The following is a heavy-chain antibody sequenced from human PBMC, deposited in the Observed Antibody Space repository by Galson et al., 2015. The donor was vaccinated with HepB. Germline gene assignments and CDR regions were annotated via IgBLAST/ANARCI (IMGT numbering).Heavy chain of an antibody. V-gene: IGHV3-23*01. D-gene: IGHD6-13*01. Sequence: SLRLSCAASGFNFSSYAMSWARQAPGKGLESVSSLCVRGGNTYYAASVKGRFTISRDNSKNTLYLQMNSLRAEDTAVYYCARDYASSWYFNHYYGMDVWGQGTTVTVSS. CDR2: LCVRGGNT. CDR1: GFNFSSYA. J-gene: IGHJ6*02. CDR3: ARDYASSWYFNHYYGMDV.